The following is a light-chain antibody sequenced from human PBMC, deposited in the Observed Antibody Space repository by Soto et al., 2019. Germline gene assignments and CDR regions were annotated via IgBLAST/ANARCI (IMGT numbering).Light chain of an antibody. V-gene: IGKV1-5*03. CDR3: QQYDNYDIT. CDR1: QTISSW. CDR2: KAS. J-gene: IGKJ5*01. Sequence: IQMTQSPSTLSGSVGDRVTITCRASQTISSWLAWYHQKPGKAPKLLIYKASTLKSGVPSRFSGSGSGTEFTLTISSLQPEDIATYYCQQYDNYDITFGQGTRLEIK.